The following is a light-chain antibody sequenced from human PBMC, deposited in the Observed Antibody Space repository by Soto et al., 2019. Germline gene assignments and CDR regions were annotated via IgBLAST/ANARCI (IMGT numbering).Light chain of an antibody. CDR3: HQYYEWPLT. CDR1: QSVGRS. CDR2: GAS. V-gene: IGKV3D-15*01. J-gene: IGKJ4*01. Sequence: EIVMTQSPAALSLSPGEGVTLYCRASQSVGRSLAWYQQRPGQAPRLLIYGASTRATGTPVRFCGIGSGTEFTLTISSLQSEDFVVYYCHQYYEWPLTFGGGTKVDIK.